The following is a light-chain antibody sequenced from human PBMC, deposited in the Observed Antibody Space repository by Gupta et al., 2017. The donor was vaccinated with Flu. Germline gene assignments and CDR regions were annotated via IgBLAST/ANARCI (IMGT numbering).Light chain of an antibody. CDR3: MQTRQTLT. Sequence: DIVMTQSPLSLPVTPGEPASISCRSSQSLLHSNGYNYLDWYLQKPEESPQLLLYLGTKRASVVPDMFSGRGSRKDFTLNISRVAAEDVGVYYCMQTRQTLTFGQGTRVEIK. CDR2: LGT. CDR1: QSLLHSNGYNY. J-gene: IGKJ5*01. V-gene: IGKV2-28*01.